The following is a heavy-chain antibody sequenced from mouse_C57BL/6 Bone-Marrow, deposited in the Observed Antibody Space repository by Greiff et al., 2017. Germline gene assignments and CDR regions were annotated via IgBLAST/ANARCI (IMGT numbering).Heavy chain of an antibody. Sequence: EVKLMESEGGLVQPGSSMKLSCTASGFTFSDYYMAWVRQVPEKGLEWVANINYDGSSTYYLDSLKSRFIISRDKAKNILYLQMSSLKSEDTATYYCARADGSSYDYWGQGTTLTVSS. J-gene: IGHJ2*01. D-gene: IGHD1-1*01. CDR3: ARADGSSYDY. V-gene: IGHV5-16*01. CDR2: INYDGSST. CDR1: GFTFSDYY.